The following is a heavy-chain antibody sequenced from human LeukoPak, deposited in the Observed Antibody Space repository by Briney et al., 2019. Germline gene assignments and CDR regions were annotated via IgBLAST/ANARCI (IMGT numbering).Heavy chain of an antibody. J-gene: IGHJ4*02. CDR3: ARRIKWELPVEGTDY. V-gene: IGHV1-2*02. D-gene: IGHD1-26*01. CDR1: GYTFTGYY. Sequence: ASVKVSCKASGYTFTGYYMHWVRQAPGRGLEWMGWINPNSGGTNYAQKFQGRVTMTRDTSISTAYMELSRLRSDDTAVYYCARRIKWELPVEGTDYWGQGTLVTVSS. CDR2: INPNSGGT.